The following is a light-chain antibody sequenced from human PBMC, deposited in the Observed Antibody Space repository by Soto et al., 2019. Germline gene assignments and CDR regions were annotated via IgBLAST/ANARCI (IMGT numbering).Light chain of an antibody. CDR3: QQYLVTPWT. J-gene: IGKJ1*01. V-gene: IGKV3-20*01. CDR1: QSVTGNY. Sequence: EIVWKPSSCTLSSTPRLGATLSCSASQSVTGNYLAWYQQKPGQAPRLLIHGASNRATGIPDRFSGSGSGTDFTLTIGRLEPEDFAVYYCQQYLVTPWTVGQGTKVDIK. CDR2: GAS.